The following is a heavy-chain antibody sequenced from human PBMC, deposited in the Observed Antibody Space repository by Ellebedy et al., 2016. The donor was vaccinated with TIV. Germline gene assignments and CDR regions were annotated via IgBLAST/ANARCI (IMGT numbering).Heavy chain of an antibody. D-gene: IGHD3-22*01. Sequence: GESLKISCAASGFTFSSYSMNWVRQAPGKGLEWVSYISSSSSTIYYADSVKGRFTISRDNAKNSLYLQMNSLRAEDTAVYYCARDLIPMIVGLTGPHYGMDVWGQGTTVTVSS. CDR3: ARDLIPMIVGLTGPHYGMDV. CDR1: GFTFSSYS. CDR2: ISSSSSTI. J-gene: IGHJ6*02. V-gene: IGHV3-48*01.